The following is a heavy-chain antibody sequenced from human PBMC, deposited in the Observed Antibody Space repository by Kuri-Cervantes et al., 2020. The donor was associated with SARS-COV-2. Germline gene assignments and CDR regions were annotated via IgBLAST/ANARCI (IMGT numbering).Heavy chain of an antibody. V-gene: IGHV3-21*01. CDR2: ISSSSSYI. Sequence: GESLKISCAASGFTFSSYAMSWVRQAPGKGLEWVSSISSSSSYIYYADSVKGRFTISRDNAKNSLYLQMNSLRAEDTAVYYCARDPGYCSGGSCYRYYYYYYMDVWGKGTTVTVSS. J-gene: IGHJ6*03. CDR3: ARDPGYCSGGSCYRYYYYYYMDV. D-gene: IGHD2-15*01. CDR1: GFTFSSYA.